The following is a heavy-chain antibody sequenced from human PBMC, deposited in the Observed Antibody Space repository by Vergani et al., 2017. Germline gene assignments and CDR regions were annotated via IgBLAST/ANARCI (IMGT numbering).Heavy chain of an antibody. CDR1: GFSFSSHA. CDR2: ISNDGSKK. J-gene: IGHJ6*03. D-gene: IGHD5/OR15-5a*01. Sequence: QVQLAESGGGRVQPGRSLRLSCAASGFSFSSHAIHWVRQAPGKGLEWVAVISNDGSKKYYADSVKGRFTISRDNAKNTLDLQMNSLRTQDKAVYYCAKAGSVTSESLHYNFCMDVWGKGTTVTVS. CDR3: AKAGSVTSESLHYNFCMDV. V-gene: IGHV3-30*18.